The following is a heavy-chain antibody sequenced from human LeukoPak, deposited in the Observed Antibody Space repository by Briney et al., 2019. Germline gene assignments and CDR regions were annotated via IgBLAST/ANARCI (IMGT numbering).Heavy chain of an antibody. Sequence: ASVTVSCTASGYTFTSYGISWVRQAPGQGLEWMGWISAYNGNTNYAQKLQGRVTMTTDTSTSTAYMELRSLRSDDTAVYYCASGIEGYSYGYFDYWGQGTLVTVSS. V-gene: IGHV1-18*01. CDR3: ASGIEGYSYGYFDY. J-gene: IGHJ4*02. CDR2: ISAYNGNT. D-gene: IGHD5-18*01. CDR1: GYTFTSYG.